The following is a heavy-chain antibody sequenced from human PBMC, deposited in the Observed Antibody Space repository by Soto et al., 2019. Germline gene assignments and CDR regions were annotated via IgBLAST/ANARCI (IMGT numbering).Heavy chain of an antibody. CDR3: AHRLDASKYGDSAPINSFDY. CDR1: GFSLSTSGVG. J-gene: IGHJ4*02. Sequence: QITLKESGPTLVKPTQTLTLTCTFSGFSLSTSGVGVGWIRQPPGKALEWLALIYWDDDKRYSPSLKSRLTISNDTSKGQAVTTMTTLDPADTATYCSAHRLDASKYGDSAPINSFDYSGEGTLVTASS. CDR2: IYWDDDK. D-gene: IGHD4-17*01. V-gene: IGHV2-5*02.